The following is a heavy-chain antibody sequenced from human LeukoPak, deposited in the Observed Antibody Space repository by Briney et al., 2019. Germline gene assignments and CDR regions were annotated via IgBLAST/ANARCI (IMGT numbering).Heavy chain of an antibody. J-gene: IGHJ4*02. D-gene: IGHD2-2*01. CDR1: GFTFSGSA. V-gene: IGHV3-73*01. CDR2: IRSKANSYAT. Sequence: GGSLRLSCAASGFTFSGSAMRWVRQASGKGLDWVGRIRSKANSYATAYAASVKGRFTISRDDSKNTAYLQMNSLKTEDTAVYYCTIRLGYCSSTSCFQFDYWGQGTLVAVSS. CDR3: TIRLGYCSSTSCFQFDY.